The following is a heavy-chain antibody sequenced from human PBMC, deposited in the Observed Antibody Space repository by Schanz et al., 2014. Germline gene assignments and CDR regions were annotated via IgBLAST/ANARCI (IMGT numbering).Heavy chain of an antibody. CDR3: ARDGGRDGYNLAFDV. D-gene: IGHD5-12*01. CDR1: GFTFSSYG. Sequence: QVQLVESGGGVVQPGRSLRLSCAASGFTFSSYGMHWVRQAPGKGLEWVAVISYDGSNKYYADSVKGRFIISRDSSKNTLFLQMNSQRAEDTAVYFCARDGGRDGYNLAFDVWGQGTLVTVSS. J-gene: IGHJ3*01. V-gene: IGHV3-30*03. CDR2: ISYDGSNK.